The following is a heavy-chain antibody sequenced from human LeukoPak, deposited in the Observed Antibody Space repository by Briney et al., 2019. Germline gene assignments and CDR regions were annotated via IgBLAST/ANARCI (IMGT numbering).Heavy chain of an antibody. CDR3: ARGVGLTQGGAFDF. D-gene: IGHD3-16*01. CDR2: IYHSGST. Sequence: SETLSLTCTVSGYSINSGFYWGWIRQPPGKGLEWIGSIYHSGSTHYKSSLKSRVTISVDTSKNQLSLKLTSVTAADTAVYYCARGVGLTQGGAFDFWGQGTLVTVSS. V-gene: IGHV4-38-2*02. CDR1: GYSINSGFY. J-gene: IGHJ4*02.